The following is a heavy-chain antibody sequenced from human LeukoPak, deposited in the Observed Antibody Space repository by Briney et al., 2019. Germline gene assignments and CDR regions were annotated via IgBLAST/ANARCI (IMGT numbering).Heavy chain of an antibody. J-gene: IGHJ4*02. CDR3: VRGFSTVIVVVTPFDS. CDR1: GFTFSDYE. Sequence: GGSLRLSCAASGFTFSDYEMNWVRQAPGKGLEWVSSISSSSSYIYYADSVKGRFTISRDSAKDSLYLQLDSLRAEDTAMYYCVRGFSTVIVVVTPFDSWGQGTLVTVSS. D-gene: IGHD3-22*01. V-gene: IGHV3-21*01. CDR2: ISSSSSYI.